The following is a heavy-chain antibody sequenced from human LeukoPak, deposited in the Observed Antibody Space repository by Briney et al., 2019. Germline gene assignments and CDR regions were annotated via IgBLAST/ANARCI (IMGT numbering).Heavy chain of an antibody. Sequence: SVKVSCKASGGTFSSYAISWVRQAPGQGLEWMGRIIPILGIANYAQKFQGRVTITADKSTSTAYMELRSLRSDDTAVYYCAREPVYNYYYGMDVWGQGTTVTVSS. CDR3: AREPVYNYYYGMDV. CDR2: IIPILGIA. D-gene: IGHD2-8*01. CDR1: GGTFSSYA. J-gene: IGHJ6*02. V-gene: IGHV1-69*04.